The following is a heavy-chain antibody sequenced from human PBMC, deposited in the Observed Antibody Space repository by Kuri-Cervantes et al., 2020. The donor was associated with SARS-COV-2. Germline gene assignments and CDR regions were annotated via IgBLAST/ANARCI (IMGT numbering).Heavy chain of an antibody. CDR2: IIPIFGTA. CDR1: GYIFTEYY. V-gene: IGHV1-69*06. Sequence: SVKVSCKASGYIFTEYYMHWVRQAPGQGLEWMGRIIPIFGTANYAQKFQGRVTITADKSTSTAYMELSSLRSEDTAVYYCAREDRGITMVRGVIQGRTPSYYYYYMDVWGKGTTVTVSS. J-gene: IGHJ6*03. D-gene: IGHD3-10*01. CDR3: AREDRGITMVRGVIQGRTPSYYYYYMDV.